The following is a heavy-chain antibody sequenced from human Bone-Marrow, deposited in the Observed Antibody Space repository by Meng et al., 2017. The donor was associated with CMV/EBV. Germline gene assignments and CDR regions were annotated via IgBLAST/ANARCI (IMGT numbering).Heavy chain of an antibody. CDR2: ISAYNGNT. D-gene: IGHD3-10*01. V-gene: IGHV1-18*01. Sequence: ASVKVSCKASGYTFTSYGISWVRQAPGQGLEWMGWISAYNGNTNYAQKLQGRVTMTTDTSTSTAYMELRSLRSDDTAVYYCARDYKYYYGSWSLLPQGYWGQGTLVTVSS. J-gene: IGHJ4*02. CDR3: ARDYKYYYGSWSLLPQGY. CDR1: GYTFTSYG.